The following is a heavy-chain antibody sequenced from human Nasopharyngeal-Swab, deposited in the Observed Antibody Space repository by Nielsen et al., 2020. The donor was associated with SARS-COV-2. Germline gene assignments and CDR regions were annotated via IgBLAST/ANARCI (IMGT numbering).Heavy chain of an antibody. CDR3: AKSKGYYGDYYFDY. Sequence: GESLKISCAASGFTFSSYAMSWVRQAPGKGLEWVSAISGSGGSTYYADSVKGRFTISRDNSKNTLYLQMNSLRAEDMAVYYCAKSKGYYGDYYFDYWGQGTLVTVSS. V-gene: IGHV3-23*01. CDR2: ISGSGGST. J-gene: IGHJ4*02. D-gene: IGHD4-17*01. CDR1: GFTFSSYA.